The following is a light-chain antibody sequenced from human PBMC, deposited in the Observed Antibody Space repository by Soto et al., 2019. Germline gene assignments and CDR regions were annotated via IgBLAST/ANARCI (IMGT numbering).Light chain of an antibody. V-gene: IGKV4-1*01. CDR3: QQYYNTPLT. CDR2: WAS. CDR1: QSVLYTSNNKNY. J-gene: IGKJ2*01. Sequence: DIVMTQSPDSLAVSLGETATINCKSSQSVLYTSNNKNYLAWYQQKPGQPPKLLISWASTRESGVPDRFSGSGSGTDFTLTISSLQAEDVAVYYCQQYYNTPLTFGQGTKVDIK.